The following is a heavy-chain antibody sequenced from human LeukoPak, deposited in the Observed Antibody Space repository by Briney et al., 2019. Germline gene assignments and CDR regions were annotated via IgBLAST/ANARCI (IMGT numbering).Heavy chain of an antibody. Sequence: SQTLSLTCTVVGASVSSYYCGWVRHPPGRGLGWVGYIYYSVSTNYNPSPMSRATRSVDTTNNQFSLKLSSVTAADTGVYCCALSSSGYYYVEEHWGERTLVSVP. D-gene: IGHD3-22*01. J-gene: IGHJ4*02. CDR3: ALSSSGYYYVEEH. CDR2: IYYSVST. CDR1: GASVSSYY. V-gene: IGHV4-59*02.